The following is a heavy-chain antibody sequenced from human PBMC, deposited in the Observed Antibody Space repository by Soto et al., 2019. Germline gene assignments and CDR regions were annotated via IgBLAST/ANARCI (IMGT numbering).Heavy chain of an antibody. Sequence: QVQLQESGPRLVKPSETLSLTCTVSGDSISSYYWTWIRQPPGKGLEWIGYIYYSGSTNYNPSPKSRVTISVDTSKNQFSLKLTSVTAADTAVYYCARGVATIGPWGQGTLVTVSS. V-gene: IGHV4-59*01. J-gene: IGHJ5*02. CDR2: IYYSGST. D-gene: IGHD5-12*01. CDR3: ARGVATIGP. CDR1: GDSISSYY.